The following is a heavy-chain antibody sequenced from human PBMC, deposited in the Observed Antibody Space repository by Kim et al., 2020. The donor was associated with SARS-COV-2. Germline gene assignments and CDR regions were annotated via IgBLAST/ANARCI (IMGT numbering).Heavy chain of an antibody. V-gene: IGHV3-30*04. CDR2: ISYDGSNK. J-gene: IGHJ6*02. Sequence: GGSLRLSCAASGFTFSSYAMHWVRQAPGKGLEWVAVISYDGSNKYYADSVKGRFTISRDNSKNTLYLQMNSLRAEDTAVYYCARDQVLLGSAGMDVWGQGTTVTVSS. CDR3: ARDQVLLGSAGMDV. CDR1: GFTFSSYA. D-gene: IGHD1-20*01.